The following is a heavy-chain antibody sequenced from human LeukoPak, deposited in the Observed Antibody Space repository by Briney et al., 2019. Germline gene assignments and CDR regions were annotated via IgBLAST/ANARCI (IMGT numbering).Heavy chain of an antibody. J-gene: IGHJ4*02. CDR3: ARGGTATVVTM. Sequence: SETLSLTCTVSGGSINSYYWSWIRQPAGKGLEWIGRIYSSGSTNYNPSLKSRVSMSVDTSKNRFSLKLTSVTAADTALYYCARGGTATVVTMWGQGILVTVSS. V-gene: IGHV4-4*07. CDR1: GGSINSYY. CDR2: IYSSGST. D-gene: IGHD4-23*01.